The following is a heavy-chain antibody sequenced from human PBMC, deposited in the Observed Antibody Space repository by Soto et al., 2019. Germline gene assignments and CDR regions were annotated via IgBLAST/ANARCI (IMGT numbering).Heavy chain of an antibody. V-gene: IGHV4-31*03. CDR3: ARGVLY. Sequence: QVQLQESGPGLVKPSQTLSLTCTVSGGPISSGGYFWSWIRQPPGKGLEWIGNIFYSGTTYYNPSRKSRVTISVDTSKNQFSLKLSSVTAADTAVYFCARGVLYWGQGTLVTVSS. D-gene: IGHD1-1*01. CDR1: GGPISSGGYF. J-gene: IGHJ4*02. CDR2: IFYSGTT.